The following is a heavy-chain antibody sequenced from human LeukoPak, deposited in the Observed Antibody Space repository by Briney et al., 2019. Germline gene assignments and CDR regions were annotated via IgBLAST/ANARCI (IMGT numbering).Heavy chain of an antibody. V-gene: IGHV3-30*01. CDR1: GFTFSSYA. D-gene: IGHD6-13*01. CDR3: ARARDIAAAGGY. J-gene: IGHJ4*02. CDR2: ISYDGSNK. Sequence: GGSLRLSCAASGFTFSSYAMHWVRQAPGKGLEWVAVISYDGSNKYYADSVKGRFTISRDNSKNTLYLQMNSLRAEDTAMYYCARARDIAAAGGYWGQGTLVTVSS.